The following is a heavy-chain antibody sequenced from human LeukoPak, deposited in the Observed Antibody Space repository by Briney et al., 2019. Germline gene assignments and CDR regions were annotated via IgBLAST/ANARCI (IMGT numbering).Heavy chain of an antibody. V-gene: IGHV3-74*01. CDR2: ISFDGST. CDR1: GFTFSDYW. D-gene: IGHD3-10*01. J-gene: IGHJ4*02. Sequence: GGSLRLSCAASGFTFSDYWMHWVRQAPGKGLAWVSCISFDGSTTYADSVKGRFTISRDNVKNSLYLQMNSLRAEDTAVYYCAKSYYGGWGQGTLVTVSS. CDR3: AKSYYGG.